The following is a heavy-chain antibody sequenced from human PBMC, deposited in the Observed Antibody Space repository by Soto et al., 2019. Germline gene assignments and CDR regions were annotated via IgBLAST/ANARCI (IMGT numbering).Heavy chain of an antibody. CDR1: GFSFSSYA. D-gene: IGHD6-6*01. CDR3: AKRSRPSTFDY. CDR2: ISSSSSTI. V-gene: IGHV3-48*01. Sequence: PGGSLRLSCAASGFSFSSYAMNWVRQAPGKGLEWVSGISSSSSTIYYADSVKGRFTISRDNAKNSLYLQMNSLRAEDTAVYYCAKRSRPSTFDYWGQGNLVTVS. J-gene: IGHJ4*02.